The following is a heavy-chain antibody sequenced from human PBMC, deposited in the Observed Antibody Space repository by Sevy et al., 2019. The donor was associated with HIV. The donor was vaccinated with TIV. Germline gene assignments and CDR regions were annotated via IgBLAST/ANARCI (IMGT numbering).Heavy chain of an antibody. CDR1: GFTFSKYW. J-gene: IGHJ4*02. V-gene: IGHV3-7*01. CDR2: INQDGSEK. CDR3: ARETGNSHFDY. Sequence: AGSLRLSCAASGFTFSKYWMSWVRQAPGKALEWVANINQDGSEKYYVDSVKGRFTISRDNGKNSLYLQMNSLRAEDTAVYYCARETGNSHFDYWGQGTLVTVSS.